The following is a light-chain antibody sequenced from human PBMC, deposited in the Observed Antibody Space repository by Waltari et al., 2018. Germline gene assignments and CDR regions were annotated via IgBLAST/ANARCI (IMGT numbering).Light chain of an antibody. Sequence: QSALTQPASVSASPGQSITISCTRTSTAVGGDNYVSSYQQHPGKAPKLIIYGVSNRPSGVSARFSGSKSGNTASRTVSGLQAEDEAYYYCGSYTLINTLVVFGGGTKVTVL. CDR1: STAVGGDNY. J-gene: IGLJ3*02. CDR2: GVS. V-gene: IGLV2-14*01. CDR3: GSYTLINTLVV.